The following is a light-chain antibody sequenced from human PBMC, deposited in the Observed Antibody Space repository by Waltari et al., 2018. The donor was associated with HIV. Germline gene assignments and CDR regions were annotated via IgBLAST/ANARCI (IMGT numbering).Light chain of an antibody. CDR1: HLGSKY. CDR3: QAWDSSPPVR. V-gene: IGLV3-1*01. Sequence: SYDLTPPPSLSVSPGHAAIITCSGDHLGSKYVCGNMQKPGQSPILFIYEDNNRPSGIPERFSGSNSGHTATLTISGTQPTDEADYDCQAWDSSPPVRFGGGTKLTV. J-gene: IGLJ2*01. CDR2: EDN.